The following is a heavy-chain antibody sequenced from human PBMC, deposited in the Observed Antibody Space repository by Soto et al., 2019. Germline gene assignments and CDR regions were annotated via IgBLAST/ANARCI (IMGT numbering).Heavy chain of an antibody. D-gene: IGHD1-26*01. CDR3: ASPGATIYYYYGMDV. CDR2: IYYSGST. Sequence: QLQLQESGPGLVKPSETLSLTCTVSGGSISSSSYYWGWIRQPPGKGLEWIGSIYYSGSTYYNPSLKSRVTISVDTSKNQFSLKLSSVTAADTAVYYCASPGATIYYYYGMDVWGQGTTVTVSS. V-gene: IGHV4-39*01. CDR1: GGSISSSSYY. J-gene: IGHJ6*02.